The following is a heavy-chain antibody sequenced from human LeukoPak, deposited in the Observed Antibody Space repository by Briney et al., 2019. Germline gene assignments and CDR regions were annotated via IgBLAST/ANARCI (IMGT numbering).Heavy chain of an antibody. Sequence: GGSLRLSCTGSGFTLGSHDMHWVRQTAGEGLEWVAAIASGFQTFYAGSVKGRFTVSREEAENSLYLQMNSLTAGDTAVYYCVREARGYHYTYFDYWGQGSLVTVSS. V-gene: IGHV3-13*01. D-gene: IGHD5-18*01. CDR1: GFTLGSHD. J-gene: IGHJ4*02. CDR3: VREARGYHYTYFDY. CDR2: IASGFQT.